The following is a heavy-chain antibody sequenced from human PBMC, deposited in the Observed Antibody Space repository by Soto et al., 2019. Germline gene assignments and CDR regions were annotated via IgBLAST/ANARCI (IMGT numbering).Heavy chain of an antibody. D-gene: IGHD5-18*01. CDR1: GFTFSSYG. J-gene: IGHJ4*02. CDR2: ISYDGSNK. CDR3: AKVSGYSYGYFDY. Sequence: GGSLRLSCAASGFTFSSYGMHWVRQAPGKGLEWVAVISYDGSNKYYADSVKGRFTISRDNSKNTLYLQMNSLRAEDTAVYYCAKVSGYSYGYFDYWGQGTLVTVSS. V-gene: IGHV3-30*18.